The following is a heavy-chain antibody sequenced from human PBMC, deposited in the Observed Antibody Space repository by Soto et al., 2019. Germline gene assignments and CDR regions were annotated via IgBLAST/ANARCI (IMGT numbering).Heavy chain of an antibody. D-gene: IGHD6-13*01. J-gene: IGHJ6*02. Sequence: NDFGKWSGKKIAKISVGAVSQKTGKGLESMGIIYPGDSDTRYSPSFQGQVTISADKSISTAYLQWSSLKASDTAMYYCARTAAAGKYYYGMDVWGQGTTVTVS. CDR3: ARTAAAGKYYYGMDV. V-gene: IGHV5-51*01. CDR2: IYPGDSDT. CDR1: GKKIAKIS.